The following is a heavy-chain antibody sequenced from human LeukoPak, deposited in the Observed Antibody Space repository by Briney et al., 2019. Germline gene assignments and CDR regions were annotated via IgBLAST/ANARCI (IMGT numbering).Heavy chain of an antibody. V-gene: IGHV3-74*01. CDR3: ARGPGSSGGAYVGDY. J-gene: IGHJ4*01. CDR2: IDGGGSST. CDR1: GFLFGSHW. Sequence: PGGFLRLSCAGSGFLFGSHWMHWVRQVPGKGPVWVSRIDGGGSSTSYADSVKGRFFISRDNGKSILYLQMNSLRVEDTAVYYCARGPGSSGGAYVGDYWGHGTLVTVSS. D-gene: IGHD3-22*01.